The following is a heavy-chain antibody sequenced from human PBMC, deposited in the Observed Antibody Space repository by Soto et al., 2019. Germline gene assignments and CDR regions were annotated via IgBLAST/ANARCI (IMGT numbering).Heavy chain of an antibody. V-gene: IGHV1-18*01. CDR1: GNTFASHG. CDR3: ARVDPRGVAVVRDY. D-gene: IGHD3-10*01. CDR2: ISGFNGQT. Sequence: GPEVKKPGASVKVSCKASGNTFASHGFSWVRQAPGQGLEWMGWISGFNGQTNYALKFQGRVTLTTDTSTSTAYMELRSLRSDDTAVYFCARVDPRGVAVVRDYWGQGTVVTASS. J-gene: IGHJ4*02.